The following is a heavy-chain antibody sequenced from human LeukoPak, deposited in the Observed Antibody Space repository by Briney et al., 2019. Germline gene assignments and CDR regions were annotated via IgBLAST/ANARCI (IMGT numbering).Heavy chain of an antibody. V-gene: IGHV3-66*01. D-gene: IGHD3-22*01. CDR1: GLTVSSNY. Sequence: GGSLRPSCTSSGLTVSSNYMSWVRQAPGKGLEWVSVIYSGGSTYYADSVKGRFTISRDNSKNTLYLQMNSLRAEDTAVYYCASRDYYDSSGYYGAFDIWGQGTKVTVSS. CDR2: IYSGGST. J-gene: IGHJ3*02. CDR3: ASRDYYDSSGYYGAFDI.